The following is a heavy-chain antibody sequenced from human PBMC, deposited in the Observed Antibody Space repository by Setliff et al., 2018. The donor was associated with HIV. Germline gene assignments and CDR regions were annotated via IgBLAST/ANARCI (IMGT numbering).Heavy chain of an antibody. Sequence: PGESLKISCAASGFTFGNYAMSWVRQAPGEGLEWVSAILSTGERTFYADSVKGRFTISRDNSKNTVYLQMNSLRAEDTAEYYCAKELAASGLGYFDSWGRGILVTVSS. V-gene: IGHV3-23*01. CDR2: ILSTGERT. D-gene: IGHD3-22*01. CDR3: AKELAASGLGYFDS. CDR1: GFTFGNYA. J-gene: IGHJ4*02.